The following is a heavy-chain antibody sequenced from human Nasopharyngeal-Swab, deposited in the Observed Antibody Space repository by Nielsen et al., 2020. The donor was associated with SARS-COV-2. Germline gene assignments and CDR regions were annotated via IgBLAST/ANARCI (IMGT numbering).Heavy chain of an antibody. J-gene: IGHJ4*02. D-gene: IGHD5-18*01. CDR1: GFVFNKYA. CDR2: ISANGDIT. Sequence: GESLKISCAASGFVFNKYAMSWVRQAPGKGLEWVSAISANGDITNYADSVKGRFIISRDNSKNSLYLQLNSLRAEDTAVYYCAKDIYSFGPYFDYWGQGTVVTVSS. V-gene: IGHV3-23*01. CDR3: AKDIYSFGPYFDY.